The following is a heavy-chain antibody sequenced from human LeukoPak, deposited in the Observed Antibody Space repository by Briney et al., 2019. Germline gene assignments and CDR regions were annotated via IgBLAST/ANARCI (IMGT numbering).Heavy chain of an antibody. V-gene: IGHV5-51*01. Sequence: GESLKISCKGSGYSFTNYWIAWVRQMPGKGLEWMGIIYPGDSNTRYSPPFQGQVTISADRSISTAYLQWTSLKASDTAMYYCARRGGDDYGDYCFDYWGQGTLVTVSS. J-gene: IGHJ4*02. CDR2: IYPGDSNT. CDR1: GYSFTNYW. CDR3: ARRGGDDYGDYCFDY. D-gene: IGHD4-17*01.